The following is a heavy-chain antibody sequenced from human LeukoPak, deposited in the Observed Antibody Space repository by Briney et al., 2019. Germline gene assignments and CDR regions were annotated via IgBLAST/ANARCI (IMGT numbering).Heavy chain of an antibody. CDR2: IIPILGIA. D-gene: IGHD1-26*01. CDR3: ARDCGSCGVAQDY. V-gene: IGHV1-69*04. Sequence: SVEVSCKASGGTFSSYAISWVRQAPGQGLEWMGRIIPILGIANYAQKFQGRVTITADKSTSTAYMELSSLRSEDTAVYYCARDCGSCGVAQDYWGQGTLVTVSS. J-gene: IGHJ4*02. CDR1: GGTFSSYA.